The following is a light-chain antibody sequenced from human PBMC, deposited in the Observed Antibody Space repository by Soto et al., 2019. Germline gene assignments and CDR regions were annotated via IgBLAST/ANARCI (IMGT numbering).Light chain of an antibody. V-gene: IGLV6-57*04. J-gene: IGLJ2*01. CDR3: QSYDSSNQI. CDR1: SGSIASNY. Sequence: NFMLTQPHSVSESPGKTVTISCTRSSGSIASNYVQWYQQRPGSAPTTVIYEDNQRPSGVPDRFSGSIDSSSNSASLIISGLKTEDEADYYCQSYDSSNQIFGGGTKLTVL. CDR2: EDN.